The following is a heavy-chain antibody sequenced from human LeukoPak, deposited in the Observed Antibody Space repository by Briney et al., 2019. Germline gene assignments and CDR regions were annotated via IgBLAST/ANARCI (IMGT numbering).Heavy chain of an antibody. CDR2: MNPNSGNT. CDR3: AGGLNYDFDAFDI. D-gene: IGHD3-3*01. Sequence: ASVKVSCKASGYTFTSYDVNWVRQATGQGLQWRGWMNPNSGNTGYAQKFQGRVTMTRNTSISTAYMELSSLRSEDTAVYYCAGGLNYDFDAFDIWGQGTMVTVSS. V-gene: IGHV1-8*01. CDR1: GYTFTSYD. J-gene: IGHJ3*02.